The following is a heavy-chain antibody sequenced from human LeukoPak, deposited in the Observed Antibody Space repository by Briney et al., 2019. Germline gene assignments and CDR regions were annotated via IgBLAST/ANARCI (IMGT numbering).Heavy chain of an antibody. Sequence: PGRSLRLSCTASGFILSDSGFDWVRQAPGKGLEWVAFLRYDGRSKYYLDAVKGRFTTSRDNSKNTVYLQMDSLRPEDTAVYYCAIGVNYAFDDWGQGTLVTVSS. J-gene: IGHJ4*02. V-gene: IGHV3-30*02. CDR2: LRYDGRSK. CDR1: GFILSDSG. D-gene: IGHD1-7*01. CDR3: AIGVNYAFDD.